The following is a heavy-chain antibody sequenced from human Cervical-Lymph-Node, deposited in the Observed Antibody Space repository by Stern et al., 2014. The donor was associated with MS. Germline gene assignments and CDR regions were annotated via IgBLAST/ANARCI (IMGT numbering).Heavy chain of an antibody. CDR3: ARASTHCSGASCHGHYFDY. CDR2: ISISGTYI. J-gene: IGHJ4*02. Sequence: EVQLGESGGGLVKPGGSLRLSWAGTGFSFSGPSMHWVRQAPGKGLEWVSSISISGTYIFYADSVKGRFTISRDNAKNSLYLQMNSLRAEDTAVYYCARASTHCSGASCHGHYFDYWGQGALVTVSS. CDR1: GFSFSGPS. V-gene: IGHV3-21*01. D-gene: IGHD2-15*01.